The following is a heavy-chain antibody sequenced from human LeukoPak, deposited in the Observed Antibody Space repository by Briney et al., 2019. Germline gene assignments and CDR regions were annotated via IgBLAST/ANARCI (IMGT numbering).Heavy chain of an antibody. CDR2: IYPGDSDT. CDR3: ARRYSTTWYYFDY. Sequence: TGESLQISCRASGYSSTTYWSAWVGQMPGKGREWMGIIYPGDSDTRYSASFEGQVTISGDKSVTTAYLQWSSLKASDTAMYYCARRYSTTWYYFDYWGQGTLVTVSS. V-gene: IGHV5-51*03. J-gene: IGHJ4*02. CDR1: GYSSTTYW. D-gene: IGHD2-21*01.